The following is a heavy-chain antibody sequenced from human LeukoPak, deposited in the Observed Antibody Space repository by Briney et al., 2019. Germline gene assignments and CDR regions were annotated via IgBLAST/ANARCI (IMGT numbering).Heavy chain of an antibody. CDR1: GFTFSSYA. Sequence: GGSLRLSCAASGFTFSSYAMSWVRQAPGKGLEWVSAISGSGGSTYYADSVKGRFTISRDNAKNSLYLQINTLRVEDTAVYYCARDEVDSGYSYDYWGQGTLVTVSS. V-gene: IGHV3-23*01. D-gene: IGHD5-18*01. CDR2: ISGSGGST. CDR3: ARDEVDSGYSYDY. J-gene: IGHJ4*02.